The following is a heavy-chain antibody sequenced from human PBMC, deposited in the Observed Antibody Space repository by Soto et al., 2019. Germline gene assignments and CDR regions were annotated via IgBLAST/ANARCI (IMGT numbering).Heavy chain of an antibody. Sequence: SETLSLTCTVSGGSISSGGYYWSWIRQHPGKGLEWIGYIYYSGSTYYNPSLKSRVTISVDTSKNQFSLKLSSVTAADTAVYYCARAYSSSWYLDYWGQGTPVTVSS. J-gene: IGHJ4*02. V-gene: IGHV4-31*03. CDR2: IYYSGST. CDR1: GGSISSGGYY. CDR3: ARAYSSSWYLDY. D-gene: IGHD6-13*01.